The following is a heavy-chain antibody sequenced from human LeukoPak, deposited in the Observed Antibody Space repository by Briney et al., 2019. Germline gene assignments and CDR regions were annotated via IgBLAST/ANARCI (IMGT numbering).Heavy chain of an antibody. V-gene: IGHV6-1*01. Sequence: QTLSLTCAISGDSVSSNSAAWNWIRQSPSRGLEWLGRTYYRSKWYNDYAVSVKSRITINPDTSKNQCSLQLTSVTPEDTAVYYCARSMVRGPEYYFDYWGQGTLVTVSS. J-gene: IGHJ4*02. CDR2: TYYRSKWYN. CDR1: GDSVSSNSAA. D-gene: IGHD3-10*01. CDR3: ARSMVRGPEYYFDY.